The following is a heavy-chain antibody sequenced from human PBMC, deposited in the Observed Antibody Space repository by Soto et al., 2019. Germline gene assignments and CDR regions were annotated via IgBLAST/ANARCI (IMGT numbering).Heavy chain of an antibody. CDR2: IGTAGDT. CDR3: ARGVYYDFWSGYYTSEYYYYMDV. CDR1: GFTFSSYD. Sequence: GGSLRLSCAASGFTFSSYDMHWVRQATGKGLEWVSAIGTAGDTYYPGSVKGRFTISRENAKNSLYLQMNSLRAGDTAVYYCARGVYYDFWSGYYTSEYYYYMDVWGKGTTVTVSS. J-gene: IGHJ6*03. V-gene: IGHV3-13*01. D-gene: IGHD3-3*01.